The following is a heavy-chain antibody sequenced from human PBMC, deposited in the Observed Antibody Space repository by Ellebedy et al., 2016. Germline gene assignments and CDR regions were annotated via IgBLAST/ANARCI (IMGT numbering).Heavy chain of an antibody. Sequence: SETLSLTCTVSGGSISSSSYYWGWIRQPPGKGLEWIGSIYYSGSTYYNPSLKSRVTISVDTSKNQFSLKLSSVTAADTAVYYCARQQWLGLPFDYWGQGTLVTVSS. CDR3: ARQQWLGLPFDY. J-gene: IGHJ4*02. CDR1: GGSISSSSYY. V-gene: IGHV4-39*01. D-gene: IGHD6-19*01. CDR2: IYYSGST.